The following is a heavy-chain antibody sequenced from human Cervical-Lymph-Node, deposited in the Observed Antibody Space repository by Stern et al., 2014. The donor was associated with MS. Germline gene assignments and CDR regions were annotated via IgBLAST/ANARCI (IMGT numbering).Heavy chain of an antibody. CDR3: ARVSVASTEDY. Sequence: VHLVESGSELKKPGASVKISCKASGYTFTNYPMNWVRQAPGQGLEWMGWINTNTGKPTYAQDFTGRFDFSLDTSVSTAYLQISGLKSEDTAVYFCARVSVASTEDYWGQGTLVSVSS. CDR1: GYTFTNYP. D-gene: IGHD6-19*01. J-gene: IGHJ4*02. V-gene: IGHV7-4-1*02. CDR2: INTNTGKP.